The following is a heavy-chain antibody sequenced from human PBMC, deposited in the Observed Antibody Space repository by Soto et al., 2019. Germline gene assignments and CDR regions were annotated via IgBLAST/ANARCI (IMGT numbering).Heavy chain of an antibody. V-gene: IGHV1-18*01. CDR2: ISSFNGNS. CDR1: GYTFSTHG. Sequence: QIQFVQSGAEVKRPGASVKVSCKASGYTFSTHGITWVRQAPGQGLEWMGWISSFNGNSKYAQKFQGRVTMTTDTSTATAYMALRSMRFDDTAVYYCAKGVYDYTFWGQGTLVTVSS. D-gene: IGHD4-4*01. CDR3: AKGVYDYTF. J-gene: IGHJ4*02.